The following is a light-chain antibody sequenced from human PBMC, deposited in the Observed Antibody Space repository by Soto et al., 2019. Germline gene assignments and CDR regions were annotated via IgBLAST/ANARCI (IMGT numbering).Light chain of an antibody. CDR2: ADS. Sequence: SYELTQPPSVLVAPGQTARITCGENNIESKSVHWYQQKSGQAPVLVLYADSDRPSGIPERFSGSNSGDTATLTISSVESGDEADYFCQVWDSSRVQVVFGGGTKLTVL. J-gene: IGLJ2*01. CDR1: NIESKS. CDR3: QVWDSSRVQVV. V-gene: IGLV3-21*02.